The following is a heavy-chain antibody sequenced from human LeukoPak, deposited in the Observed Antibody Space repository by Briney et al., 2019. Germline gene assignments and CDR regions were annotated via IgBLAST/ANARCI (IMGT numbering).Heavy chain of an antibody. J-gene: IGHJ4*02. CDR3: ARDVWRVTMILYFDH. D-gene: IGHD3-22*01. CDR1: GGSISNTAYY. V-gene: IGHV4-39*02. Sequence: SETLSLTCTVSGGSISNTAYYWCWIRQPPGKGLEWIGSIFYSGTTYYNPSLKSRVTISVDTSKDQFSLKLTSVTATDTAVYYCARDVWRVTMILYFDHWGQGTLVTVSS. CDR2: IFYSGTT.